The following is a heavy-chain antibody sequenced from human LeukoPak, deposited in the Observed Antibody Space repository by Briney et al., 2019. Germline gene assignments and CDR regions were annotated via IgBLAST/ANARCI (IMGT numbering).Heavy chain of an antibody. Sequence: GASVKVSCKASGYTFADNGISWVRQAPGQGLEWMGWISPYNDKTHYAQNFQGRLTMTTDTSTNTAYMELRSLRSDDTAVYYCARDQTFYDIFTGYLDYWGQGTLVTVSS. CDR3: ARDQTFYDIFTGYLDY. CDR2: ISPYNDKT. D-gene: IGHD3-9*01. CDR1: GYTFADNG. J-gene: IGHJ4*02. V-gene: IGHV1-18*01.